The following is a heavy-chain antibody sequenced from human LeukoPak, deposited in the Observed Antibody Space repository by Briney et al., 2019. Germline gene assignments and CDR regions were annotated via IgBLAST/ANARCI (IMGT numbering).Heavy chain of an antibody. CDR1: GFTFSSYW. V-gene: IGHV3-7*01. J-gene: IGHJ4*02. CDR3: ARVGYNGWNFEN. CDR2: ISQDVSHK. Sequence: GGSLRLPCAASGFTFSSYWMSWVRRAPGKGLQSVAYISQDVSHKYYVDSVKGRFTISRDNAKNSLHLEMNSLRAEDTALYYCARVGYNGWNFENWGQGTLVAVSS. D-gene: IGHD5-12*01.